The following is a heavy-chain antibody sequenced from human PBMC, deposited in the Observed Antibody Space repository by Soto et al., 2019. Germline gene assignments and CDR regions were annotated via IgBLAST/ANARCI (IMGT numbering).Heavy chain of an antibody. J-gene: IGHJ4*02. V-gene: IGHV3-23*01. CDR2: ISYGGGTT. CDR1: EFTFSNYA. CDR3: AKNPGYYYDSTGYHFDY. D-gene: IGHD3-22*01. Sequence: EVQLLESGGGLVQPGGSLRLSCAASEFTFSNYAMSWVRQAPGKGLEWVSAISYGGGTTYYADSVKGRFTISRDNSKKKLYLQMNSLRAEDTAVYYCAKNPGYYYDSTGYHFDYWCQGTLVTVSS.